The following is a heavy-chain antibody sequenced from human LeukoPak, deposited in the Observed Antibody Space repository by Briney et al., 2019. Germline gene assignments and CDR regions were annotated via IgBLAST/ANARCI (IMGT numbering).Heavy chain of an antibody. J-gene: IGHJ4*02. CDR3: ARPIYYGSGSYHY. CDR1: GYSISSGYY. D-gene: IGHD3-10*01. V-gene: IGHV4-38-2*02. Sequence: SETLSLTCTVSGYSISSGYYWSWIRQPPGKGLEWIGEINHSGSTNYNPSLKSRVTISVDTSKNQFSLKLSSVTAADTAVYYCARPIYYGSGSYHYWGQGTLVTVSS. CDR2: INHSGST.